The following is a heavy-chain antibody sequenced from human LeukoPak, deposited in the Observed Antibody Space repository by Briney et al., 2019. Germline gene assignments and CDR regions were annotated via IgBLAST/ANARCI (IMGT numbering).Heavy chain of an antibody. J-gene: IGHJ6*03. CDR3: ARVRKVGATMGYSYYYMDV. D-gene: IGHD1-26*01. CDR1: GGSISSYY. V-gene: IGHV4-4*07. Sequence: SETLSLTCTVSGGSISSYYWSWIRQPAGKGLEWIGHIYSSGSTNYNPSLKSRVTMSVDTSKNQFSLNLNSVTAADTAVYYCARVRKVGATMGYSYYYMDVWGKGTTVTISS. CDR2: IYSSGST.